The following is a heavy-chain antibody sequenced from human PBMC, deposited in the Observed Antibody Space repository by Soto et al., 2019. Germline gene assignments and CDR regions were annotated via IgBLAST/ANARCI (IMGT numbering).Heavy chain of an antibody. CDR2: TRNKANSHTT. CDR3: ARATTVTDY. Sequence: CAASGFIFSDHYMDWVRQAPGKGLEWVGRTRNKANSHTTEYAASVKGRFTISRDDSKNSLYLQMNSLKIEDTAVYYCARATTVTDYWGQGTLVTVSS. CDR1: GFIFSDHY. V-gene: IGHV3-72*01. D-gene: IGHD4-17*01. J-gene: IGHJ4*02.